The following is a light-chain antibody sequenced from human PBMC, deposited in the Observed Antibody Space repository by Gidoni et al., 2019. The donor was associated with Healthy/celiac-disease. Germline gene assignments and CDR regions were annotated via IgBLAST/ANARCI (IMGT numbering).Light chain of an antibody. CDR2: QDS. CDR3: QAWDSSTVV. J-gene: IGLJ2*01. V-gene: IGLV3-1*01. CDR1: KLGDKY. Sequence: SYELTQPHSVSVSPGHTASITCSGDKLGDKYACGYKQKPGQSPVLVIYQDSKRPSGIPERFSAANSGNTATLTLSATQAMDEADYYCQAWDSSTVVFGGGTKLTVL.